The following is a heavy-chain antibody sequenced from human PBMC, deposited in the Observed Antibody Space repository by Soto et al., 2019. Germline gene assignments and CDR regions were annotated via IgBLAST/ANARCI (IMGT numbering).Heavy chain of an antibody. CDR2: ISYDGSNK. J-gene: IGHJ6*02. V-gene: IGHV3-30*18. D-gene: IGHD1-26*01. Sequence: GGSLRLSCAASGFTFSSYGMHWVRQAPGKGLEWVAVISYDGSNKYYADSVKGRFTISRDNSKNTLYLQMNSLRAEDTAVYYCAKDPRGGRYTHYYSGMDVCGQGPTVTVYS. CDR1: GFTFSSYG. CDR3: AKDPRGGRYTHYYSGMDV.